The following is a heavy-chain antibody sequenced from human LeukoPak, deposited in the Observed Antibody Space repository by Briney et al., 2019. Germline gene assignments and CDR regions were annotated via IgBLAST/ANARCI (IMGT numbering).Heavy chain of an antibody. CDR3: ARNNGMDV. CDR2: VNRDGSET. CDR1: GFALRSHW. Sequence: GGSLRLSCAASGFALRSHWMTWVRQVPGRGPEWVANVNRDGSETYYLDSVKGRFTISKDNAKNSLYLQMNSLRAEDTALYHCARNNGMDVWGQGTTVIVSS. V-gene: IGHV3-7*03. J-gene: IGHJ6*02.